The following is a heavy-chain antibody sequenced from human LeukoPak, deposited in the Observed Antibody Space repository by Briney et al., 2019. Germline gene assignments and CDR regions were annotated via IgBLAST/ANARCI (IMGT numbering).Heavy chain of an antibody. CDR1: GGTFSSYA. Sequence: ASVKVSWKASGGTFSSYAISWVRQAPGQGLEWMGGIIPTFGTANYAQKFQGRVTITADKSTSTAYMELSRLRSEDTAVYYCARALGYCSGGSCYSMDYWGQGTLVTVSS. J-gene: IGHJ4*02. D-gene: IGHD2-15*01. CDR2: IIPTFGTA. CDR3: ARALGYCSGGSCYSMDY. V-gene: IGHV1-69*06.